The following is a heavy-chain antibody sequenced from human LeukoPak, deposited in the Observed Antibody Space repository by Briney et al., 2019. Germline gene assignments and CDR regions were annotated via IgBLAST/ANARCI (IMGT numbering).Heavy chain of an antibody. CDR3: ARDYRGSSGWPRFDP. V-gene: IGHV7-4-1*02. CDR2: INTNTGNP. CDR1: GYTFTSYG. Sequence: ASVKVSCKASGYTFTSYGISWVRQAPGQGLEWMGWINTNTGNPTYAQGFTGRFVFSLDTSVSTAYLQISSLKAEDTAVYYCARDYRGSSGWPRFDPWGQGTLVTVSS. D-gene: IGHD6-19*01. J-gene: IGHJ5*02.